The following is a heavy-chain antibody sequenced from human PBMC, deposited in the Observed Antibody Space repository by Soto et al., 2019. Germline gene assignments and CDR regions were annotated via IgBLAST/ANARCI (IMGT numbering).Heavy chain of an antibody. CDR3: CSSQTPASFDN. CDR2: INTYNGDT. J-gene: IGHJ4*02. V-gene: IGHV1-18*01. Sequence: QVQLVQSETEVKKPGASVKVSCKASGYTFTNYGISWVRQAPGQGLEFMGWINTYNGDTKYPQKSQGGVVTAADTSTSTAYMELRSLRSDDTAFYYCCSSQTPASFDNWGQGTLVIVSS. CDR1: GYTFTNYG.